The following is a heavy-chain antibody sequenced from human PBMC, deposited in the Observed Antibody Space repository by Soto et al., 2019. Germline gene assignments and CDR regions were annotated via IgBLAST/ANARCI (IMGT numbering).Heavy chain of an antibody. D-gene: IGHD5-18*01. CDR1: GFTFSSFE. V-gene: IGHV3-48*03. CDR3: ARDPGVGDTAMVMDY. J-gene: IGHJ4*02. CDR2: ISSSGSTK. Sequence: GGSLRLSCAASGFTFSSFEMNWVRQAPGKGLECVSYISSSGSTKYYADSVKGRFTISRDNARNSLFLQMNSLRAEDTAVYYCARDPGVGDTAMVMDYWGQGTLVTVSS.